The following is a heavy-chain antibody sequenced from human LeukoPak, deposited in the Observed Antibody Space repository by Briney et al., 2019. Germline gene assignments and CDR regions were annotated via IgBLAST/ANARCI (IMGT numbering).Heavy chain of an antibody. CDR2: IYYSGST. CDR1: GGSISSISYY. Sequence: SETLSLTCTVSGGSISSISYYWGWIRQPPGKGLEWIGGIYYSGSTYYNPSLKSRVTISVDKSKNQFSLKLSSVTAADTAVYYCARETSYYYGSGSYQFMPRLFDYWGQGTLVTVSS. CDR3: ARETSYYYGSGSYQFMPRLFDY. V-gene: IGHV4-39*07. J-gene: IGHJ4*02. D-gene: IGHD3-10*01.